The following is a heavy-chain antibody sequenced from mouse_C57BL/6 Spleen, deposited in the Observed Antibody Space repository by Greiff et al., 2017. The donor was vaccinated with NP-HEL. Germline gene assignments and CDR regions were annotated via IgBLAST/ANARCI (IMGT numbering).Heavy chain of an antibody. CDR3: ARDRYYYGSSYFDY. D-gene: IGHD1-1*01. CDR1: GFTFSDYY. V-gene: IGHV5-16*01. CDR2: INYDGSST. Sequence: EVKLMESEGGLVQPGSSMKLSCTASGFTFSDYYMAWVRQVPEKGLEWVANINYDGSSTYYLDSLKSRFIISRDNAKNILYRQMSSLKSEDTATYYCARDRYYYGSSYFDYWGQGTTLTVSS. J-gene: IGHJ2*01.